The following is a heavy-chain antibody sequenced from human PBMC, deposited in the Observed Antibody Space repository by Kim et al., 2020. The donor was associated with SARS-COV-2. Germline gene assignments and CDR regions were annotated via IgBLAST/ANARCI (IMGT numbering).Heavy chain of an antibody. CDR2: INHSGST. V-gene: IGHV4-34*01. CDR1: GGSFSGYY. D-gene: IGHD3-22*01. Sequence: SETLSLTCAVYGGSFSGYYWSWIRQPPGKGLEWIGEINHSGSTNYNPSLKSRVTISVDTSKNQFSLKLSSVTAADTAVYYCARGPYYYDSSGYYYVGPTARGFDPWGQGTLVTVSS. J-gene: IGHJ5*02. CDR3: ARGPYYYDSSGYYYVGPTARGFDP.